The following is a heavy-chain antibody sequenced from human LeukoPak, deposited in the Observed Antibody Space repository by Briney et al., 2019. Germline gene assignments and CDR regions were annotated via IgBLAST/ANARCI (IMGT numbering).Heavy chain of an antibody. V-gene: IGHV3-23*01. CDR1: GFTFSTYG. Sequence: GGSLRLSCAASGFTFSTYGMNWVRQAPGKGLEWVSGISPSGDITYYADSVMGRFSISRDNSKNTLYLQMNSLRAEDTAVYYCARDIDNGDYVVYWGQGTLVTVSS. J-gene: IGHJ4*02. D-gene: IGHD4-17*01. CDR3: ARDIDNGDYVVY. CDR2: ISPSGDIT.